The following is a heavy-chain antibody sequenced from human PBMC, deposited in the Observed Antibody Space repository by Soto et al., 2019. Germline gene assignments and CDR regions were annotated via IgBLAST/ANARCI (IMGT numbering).Heavy chain of an antibody. CDR2: IYYSGST. Sequence: QVQLQESGPGLVKPLETLSLTCTVSGGSISSYYWSWIRQPPGKGLEWIGYIYYSGSTNYNPSLKSRVTISVDTSKNQFSLKLSSVTAADTAVYYCARARLSRSWWFDPWGQGTLVTVSS. V-gene: IGHV4-59*01. J-gene: IGHJ5*02. CDR1: GGSISSYY. D-gene: IGHD3-10*01. CDR3: ARARLSRSWWFDP.